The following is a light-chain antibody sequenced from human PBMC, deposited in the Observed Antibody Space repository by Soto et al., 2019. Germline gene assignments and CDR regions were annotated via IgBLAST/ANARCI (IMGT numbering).Light chain of an antibody. J-gene: IGKJ5*01. CDR3: QQYGSSIT. CDR2: GAS. CDR1: QSVSSSY. Sequence: EIVLTQSPGTLSLSPGERATLSCRASQSVSSSYLAGYQQIPGQAPRLLIYGASSRATGIPDRFSGSGSGTDFTLTISRLEPEDFAVYYCQQYGSSITFGQGTRLEIK. V-gene: IGKV3-20*01.